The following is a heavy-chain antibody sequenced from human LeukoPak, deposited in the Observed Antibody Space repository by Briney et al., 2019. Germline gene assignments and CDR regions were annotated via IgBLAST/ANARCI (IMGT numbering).Heavy chain of an antibody. D-gene: IGHD3-10*01. CDR1: GGTFSSYA. CDR3: ARGYYGSGSYYRGDYFDY. CDR2: IIPIFGTA. J-gene: IGHJ4*02. V-gene: IGHV1-69*05. Sequence: EASVKVSCKASGGTFSSYAISWVRQAPGQGLEWMGGIIPIFGTANYAQKFQGRVTITTDESTSTAYMELSSLRSEDTAVYYCARGYYGSGSYYRGDYFDYWGQGTLVTVSS.